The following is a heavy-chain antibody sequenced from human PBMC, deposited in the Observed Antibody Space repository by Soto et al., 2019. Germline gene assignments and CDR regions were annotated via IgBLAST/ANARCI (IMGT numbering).Heavy chain of an antibody. D-gene: IGHD2-15*01. CDR2: INPNSGGT. CDR1: GYTFTGYY. J-gene: IGHJ6*02. Sequence: ASVKVSCKASGYTFTGYYMHWVRQAPGQGLEWMGWINPNSGGTNYAQKFQGWVTMTRDTSISTAYMELSRLRSDDTAVYYCARGPGYCSGGSCSPKYYYYYYGMDVWGQGTTVTVSS. V-gene: IGHV1-2*04. CDR3: ARGPGYCSGGSCSPKYYYYYYGMDV.